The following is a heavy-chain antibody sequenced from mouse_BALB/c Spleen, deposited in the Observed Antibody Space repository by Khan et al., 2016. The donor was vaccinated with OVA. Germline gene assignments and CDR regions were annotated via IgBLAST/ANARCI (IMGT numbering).Heavy chain of an antibody. CDR2: INTHSGVP. V-gene: IGHV9-4*02. D-gene: IGHD2-2*01. J-gene: IGHJ1*01. CDR3: ASGYGYGWYFDV. CDR1: GYTFTTAG. Sequence: QIQLVQSGPELKKPGETVRISCKASGYTFTTAGMQWVQKMPGKGLKWIGWINTHSGVPKYAEEFKGRFAFSLETSASTAYLKITNLKNEDTATYFCASGYGYGWYFDVWGAGTTVTVSS.